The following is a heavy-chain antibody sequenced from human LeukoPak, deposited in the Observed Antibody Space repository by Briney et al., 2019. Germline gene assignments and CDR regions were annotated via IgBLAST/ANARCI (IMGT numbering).Heavy chain of an antibody. Sequence: ASVKVSCKASGYTFTSCDINWVRQATGQGLEWMGWMNPNSGNTGYGQSSQGRITMTGDISIGTAYMELSNLTSEDTAIYYCTRGSSGRRDNWGQGTLVTVSA. V-gene: IGHV1-8*01. CDR1: GYTFTSCD. CDR2: MNPNSGNT. CDR3: TRGSSGRRDN. J-gene: IGHJ4*02. D-gene: IGHD6-19*01.